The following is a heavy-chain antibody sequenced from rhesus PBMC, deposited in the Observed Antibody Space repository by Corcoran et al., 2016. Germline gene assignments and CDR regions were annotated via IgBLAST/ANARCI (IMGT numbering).Heavy chain of an antibody. Sequence: QLQLQESGPGLVKPSETLSLTCAVSGGSISSNYWSWIRQPPGKGLEWIGRISGSGGSPDYNPSLKSRVTSSTDTSKNQCSLKLSSVTAADTAVYYCARQYYDSGYYVFGAFDVWGQGLRVTVSS. CDR3: ARQYYDSGYYVFGAFDV. CDR2: ISGSGGSP. J-gene: IGHJ3*01. V-gene: IGHV4-173*01. CDR1: GGSISSNY. D-gene: IGHD3-28*01.